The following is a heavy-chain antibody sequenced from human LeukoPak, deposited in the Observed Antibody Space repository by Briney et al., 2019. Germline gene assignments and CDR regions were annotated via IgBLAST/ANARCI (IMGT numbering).Heavy chain of an antibody. CDR1: GYTFTSYD. Sequence: GASVKVSCKASGYTFTSYDVNWVRQATGQGLEWMGWMNPNSGNTGYAQKFQGRVTMTRNTSISTAYMELSSLRSEDTAVYYCALPLAAAGNFDYWGQGTLVTVSS. D-gene: IGHD6-13*01. CDR2: MNPNSGNT. V-gene: IGHV1-8*01. CDR3: ALPLAAAGNFDY. J-gene: IGHJ4*02.